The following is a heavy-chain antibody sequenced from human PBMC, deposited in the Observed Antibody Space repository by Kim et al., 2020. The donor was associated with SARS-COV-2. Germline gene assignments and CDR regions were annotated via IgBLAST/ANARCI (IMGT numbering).Heavy chain of an antibody. CDR2: IIRSGGGT. CDR1: GFTFTFYS. D-gene: IGHD3-16*01. V-gene: IGHV1-46*01. CDR3: AKEGGH. J-gene: IGHJ4*02. Sequence: ASVKVSCKASGFTFTFYSMHWVRQAPGQGLEWMGMIIRSGGGTNYAQKFQGRVTMTGDTSTNTVYMELSSLRSDDTAVYYCAKEGGHWGQGTLVTVSS.